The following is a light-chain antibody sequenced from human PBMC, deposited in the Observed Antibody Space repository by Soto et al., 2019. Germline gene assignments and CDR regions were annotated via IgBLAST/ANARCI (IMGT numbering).Light chain of an antibody. CDR2: KAS. CDR1: QSINSW. Sequence: DIQMTQSPSTLSASVGARVPITCRASQSINSWLAWYPQKPGKAPKLLIYKASTLKSGVPSRFSGSGSGTEFTLTISSLQPDDFATYYCQHYDTFPYTFGQGTKVDIK. CDR3: QHYDTFPYT. V-gene: IGKV1-5*03. J-gene: IGKJ2*01.